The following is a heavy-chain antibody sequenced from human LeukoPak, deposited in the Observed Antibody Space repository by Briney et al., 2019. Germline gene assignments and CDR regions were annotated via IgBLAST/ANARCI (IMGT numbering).Heavy chain of an antibody. V-gene: IGHV1-46*03. CDR3: ARDIVVVPAARSAFDP. CDR1: GDTFTSYY. Sequence: ASVKVSCKASGDTFTSYYMHWVRQAPGQGLEWMGIINPSGGSTSYAQKFQGRVTMTRDTSTSTVYMELSSLRSEDTAVYYCARDIVVVPAARSAFDPWGQGTLVTVSS. J-gene: IGHJ5*02. CDR2: INPSGGST. D-gene: IGHD2-2*01.